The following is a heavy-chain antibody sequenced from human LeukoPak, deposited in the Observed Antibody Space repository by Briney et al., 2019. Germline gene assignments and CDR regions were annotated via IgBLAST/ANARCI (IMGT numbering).Heavy chain of an antibody. CDR3: ARAKTTYYYDSSSGY. CDR2: ISSSSSTI. D-gene: IGHD3-22*01. Sequence: GGSLRLSCAASGFTFSSYSMNWVRQAPGKGLEWVSYISSSSSTIYYADSVKGRFTISRDNAKSSLYLQMNSLRVEDTAVYYCARAKTTYYYDSSSGYWGQGTLVTVSS. V-gene: IGHV3-48*04. J-gene: IGHJ4*02. CDR1: GFTFSSYS.